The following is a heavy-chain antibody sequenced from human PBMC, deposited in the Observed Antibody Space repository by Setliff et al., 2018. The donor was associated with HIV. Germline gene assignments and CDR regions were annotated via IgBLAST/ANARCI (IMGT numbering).Heavy chain of an antibody. Sequence: PSETLSLTCAVSGYSLSSGYFWGWIRQPPGKGLEWIGSIYHSGSTYYNPSLKSRVTISVDTSKNQFSLKLSSVTAADTAVYYCASTSRRLGDSSGNEGAFDIWGQGTMVTV. D-gene: IGHD3-22*01. CDR2: IYHSGST. V-gene: IGHV4-38-2*01. CDR1: GYSLSSGYF. J-gene: IGHJ3*02. CDR3: ASTSRRLGDSSGNEGAFDI.